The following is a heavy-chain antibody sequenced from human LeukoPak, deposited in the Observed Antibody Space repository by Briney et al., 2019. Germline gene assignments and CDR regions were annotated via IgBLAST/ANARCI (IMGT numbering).Heavy chain of an antibody. CDR1: GFTVNSNY. CDR3: AREVSYRSSWYLDY. V-gene: IGHV3-53*01. D-gene: IGHD6-13*01. CDR2: IHSGGNT. Sequence: GGSLRLSCAASGFTVNSNYMSWVRQAPGKGLEWVSVIHSGGNTYYADSVKGRFTIPRDNPKNTLYLLMNSLRAEDTAVYYCAREVSYRSSWYLDYWGQGTLVTVSS. J-gene: IGHJ4*02.